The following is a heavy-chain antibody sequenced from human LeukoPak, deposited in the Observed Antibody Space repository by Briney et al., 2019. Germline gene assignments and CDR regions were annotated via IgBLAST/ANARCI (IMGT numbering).Heavy chain of an antibody. CDR1: GGSISSGDYY. CDR3: ATVNKQWLVRGVFDY. Sequence: TASQTLSLTCTVSGGSISSGDYYWSWIRQPPGKGLEWIGSIYYSGSTYYNPSLKSRVTISVDTSKNQFSLKLSSVTAADTAVYYCATVNKQWLVRGVFDYWGQGTLVTVSS. V-gene: IGHV4-39*01. J-gene: IGHJ4*02. CDR2: IYYSGST. D-gene: IGHD6-19*01.